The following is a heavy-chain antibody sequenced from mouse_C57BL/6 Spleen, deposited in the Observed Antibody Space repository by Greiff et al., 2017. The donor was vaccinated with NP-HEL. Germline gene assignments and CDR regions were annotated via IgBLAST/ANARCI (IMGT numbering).Heavy chain of an antibody. V-gene: IGHV1-59*01. CDR1: GYTFTSYW. J-gene: IGHJ4*01. CDR3: ARPAYDGYHAMDY. Sequence: QVQLQQSGAELVRPGTSVKLSCKASGYTFTSYWMHWVKQRPGQGLEWIGVIDPSDSYTNYNQKFKGKATLTVDTSSSTAYMQLSSLTSEDSAVYYCARPAYDGYHAMDYWGQGTSVTVSS. D-gene: IGHD2-3*01. CDR2: IDPSDSYT.